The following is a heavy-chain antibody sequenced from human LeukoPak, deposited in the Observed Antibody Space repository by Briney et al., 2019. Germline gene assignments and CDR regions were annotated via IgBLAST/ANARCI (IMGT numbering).Heavy chain of an antibody. CDR2: IYTGGST. V-gene: IGHV4-61*02. CDR3: ARESPLYDSSGYYAY. J-gene: IGHJ4*02. Sequence: PSETLSLTCTVSGGSISSGSYYWSWIRQPAGKGLEWTGRIYTGGSTNYSPSLKSRVTISVDTSKNQFSLKLSSVTAADTAVYYCARESPLYDSSGYYAYWGQGTLVTVSS. D-gene: IGHD3-22*01. CDR1: GGSISSGSYY.